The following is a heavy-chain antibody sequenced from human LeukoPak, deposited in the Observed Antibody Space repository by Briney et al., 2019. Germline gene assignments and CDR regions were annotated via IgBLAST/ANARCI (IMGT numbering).Heavy chain of an antibody. Sequence: GGSLRLSCAASGFTFSSYAMSWVRQAPGKGLEWVSAISTSGGSTYYADSVKGRFTISRDNSKDTLYLQMNSLRAEDTAVYYCARDQGLTGYYGMDVWGQGTTVTVSS. D-gene: IGHD3-9*01. CDR1: GFTFSSYA. V-gene: IGHV3-23*01. J-gene: IGHJ6*02. CDR2: ISTSGGST. CDR3: ARDQGLTGYYGMDV.